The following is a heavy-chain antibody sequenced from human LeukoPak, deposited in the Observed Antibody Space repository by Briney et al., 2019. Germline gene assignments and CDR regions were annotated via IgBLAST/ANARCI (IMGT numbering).Heavy chain of an antibody. CDR1: GYSISSGYY. CDR2: IYHSGRT. J-gene: IGHJ4*02. Sequence: SETLSLTCTVSGYSISSGYYWGWIRQPPGKGLEWIGSIYHSGRTYYNPSLKSRVTISVDTSKNQFSLKLSSVTAADTAVYYCARGRRWLQFWGQGTLVTVSS. D-gene: IGHD5-24*01. V-gene: IGHV4-38-2*02. CDR3: ARGRRWLQF.